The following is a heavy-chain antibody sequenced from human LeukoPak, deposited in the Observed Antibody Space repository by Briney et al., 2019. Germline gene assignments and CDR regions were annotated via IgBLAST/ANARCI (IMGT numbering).Heavy chain of an antibody. CDR3: ARADMLGTPFVFAY. Sequence: GASVKVSCKASGYTFTGYYMHWVRQAPGQGLEWMGWINPNSGGTNYSQRFQGRVTMTRDTSITTAYMELSGLRSDDTAVYYCARADMLGTPFVFAYWGQGTLVTVSS. J-gene: IGHJ4*02. CDR1: GYTFTGYY. D-gene: IGHD1-14*01. V-gene: IGHV1-2*02. CDR2: INPNSGGT.